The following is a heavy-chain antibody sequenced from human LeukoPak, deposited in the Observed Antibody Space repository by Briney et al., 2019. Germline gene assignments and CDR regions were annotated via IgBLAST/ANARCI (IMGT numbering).Heavy chain of an antibody. J-gene: IGHJ6*02. CDR2: ISYDGSNK. D-gene: IGHD2-21*02. V-gene: IGHV3-30-3*01. Sequence: GRSLRLSCAASGFTFSSYAMHWVRQAPGKGLEWVAVISYDGSNKYYADSVKGRFTISGDNSKNTLYLQMNSLRAEDTAVYYCARDSLRTATAIPYYYYGMDVWGQGTTVTVSS. CDR1: GFTFSSYA. CDR3: ARDSLRTATAIPYYYYGMDV.